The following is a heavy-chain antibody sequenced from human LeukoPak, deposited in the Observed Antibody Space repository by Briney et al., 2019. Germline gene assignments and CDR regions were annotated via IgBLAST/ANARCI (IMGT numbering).Heavy chain of an antibody. V-gene: IGHV6-1*01. CDR3: ARNFSPDFDY. CDR2: TYFRSKWIH. J-gene: IGHJ4*02. CDR1: GDRFSSSTSA. Sequence: QTLSLTCAISGDRFSSSTSAWSWIRQSPSRGLEWLGRTYFRSKWIHDYALSVRGRITINPDTSKNQVSLQLNSMTPEDTAIYYCARNFSPDFDYWGQGTLVTVSS. D-gene: IGHD1-14*01.